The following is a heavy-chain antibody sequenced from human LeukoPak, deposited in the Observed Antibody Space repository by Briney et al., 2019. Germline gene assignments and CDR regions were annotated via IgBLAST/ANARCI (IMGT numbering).Heavy chain of an antibody. V-gene: IGHV1-69*05. D-gene: IGHD2-2*01. CDR2: IIPIPGTA. CDR1: GGTFSSHA. J-gene: IGHJ6*03. CDR3: ARGLQYQLLKALGYYYMDV. Sequence: SVKVSCKASGGTFSSHAIAWVRQAPGQGPEWMGGIIPIPGTANYAQKFQGRVTITTDESTSTAYMELSSLTSDDTAVYYCARGLQYQLLKALGYYYMDVWGEGTTVTVSS.